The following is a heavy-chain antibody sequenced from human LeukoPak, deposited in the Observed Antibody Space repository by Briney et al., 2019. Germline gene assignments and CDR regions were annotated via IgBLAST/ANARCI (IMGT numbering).Heavy chain of an antibody. Sequence: GGSLRLSCAATGFTFDSYAMNWVRQAPGKGLEWLSHISTGSSVIYYADSVKGRFTISRDNARKSLYLQMNSLRAVDTAVYYCARDLRVGDYWGRGTLVTVSS. V-gene: IGHV3-48*04. D-gene: IGHD3-10*01. J-gene: IGHJ4*02. CDR2: ISTGSSVI. CDR3: ARDLRVGDY. CDR1: GFTFDSYA.